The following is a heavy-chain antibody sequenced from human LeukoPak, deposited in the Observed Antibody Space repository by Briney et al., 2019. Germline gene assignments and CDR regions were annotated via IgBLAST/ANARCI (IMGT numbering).Heavy chain of an antibody. CDR3: ARDMDEDYSGNTLDY. Sequence: PGGSLRLSCAASGFTFATYWMHWVRQAPGKGLMWVSRISPDETNTVYADSVKGRFTISRDNAKNTLYLQMSSLRAEDTALYYCARDMDEDYSGNTLDYWGQGTLVSVSS. CDR2: ISPDETNT. CDR1: GFTFATYW. J-gene: IGHJ4*02. D-gene: IGHD4-23*01. V-gene: IGHV3-74*01.